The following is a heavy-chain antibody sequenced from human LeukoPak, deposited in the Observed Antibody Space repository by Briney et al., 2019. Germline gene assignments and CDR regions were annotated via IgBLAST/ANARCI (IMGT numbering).Heavy chain of an antibody. CDR3: ARERLTAMVDY. CDR2: INPNSGGT. J-gene: IGHJ4*02. Sequence: ASVKVSCKASGYTFTGYYMHWVRQAPGQGLEWMGWINPNSGGTNYAQKFRGRVTMARDTSISTAYMELSRLRSDDTAVYYCARERLTAMVDYWGQGTLVTVSS. V-gene: IGHV1-2*02. CDR1: GYTFTGYY. D-gene: IGHD5-18*01.